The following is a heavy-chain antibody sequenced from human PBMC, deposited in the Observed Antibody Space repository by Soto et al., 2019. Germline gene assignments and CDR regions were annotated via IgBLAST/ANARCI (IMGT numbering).Heavy chain of an antibody. CDR3: AKEGNGGSSLDS. CDR2: ISWDGGSI. V-gene: IGHV3-43*01. J-gene: IGHJ5*01. CDR1: GFKFDDYM. D-gene: IGHD2-15*01. Sequence: PGGSLRLSCEASGFKFDDYMMHWVRQAPGKGLEWISLISWDGGSIDYADSIKDRFTVSRDNSKTSLYLHMHSLTSDDTAFYFCAKEGNGGSSLDSWGQGTLVTVSS.